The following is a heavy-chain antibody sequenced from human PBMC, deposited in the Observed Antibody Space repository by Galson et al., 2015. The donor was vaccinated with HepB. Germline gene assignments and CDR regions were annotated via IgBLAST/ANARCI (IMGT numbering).Heavy chain of an antibody. J-gene: IGHJ5*02. CDR3: ARQTVITSNWFDP. Sequence: SVKVSCKASGYTFTGYFMHWVRQAPGQGLEWMGRIDPKSGDTDYSQKFQGRVTMTRDTSITTAYMELTNLRSDDTAVFYCARQTVITSNWFDPWGQGTLVTVSS. V-gene: IGHV1-2*06. D-gene: IGHD3-16*01. CDR2: IDPKSGDT. CDR1: GYTFTGYF.